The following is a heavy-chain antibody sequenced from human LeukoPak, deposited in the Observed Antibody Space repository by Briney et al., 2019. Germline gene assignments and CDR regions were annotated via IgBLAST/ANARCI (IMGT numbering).Heavy chain of an antibody. CDR3: ATRGYSYGTLDY. Sequence: PGGSLRLSCAASGFTFSSYEMNWVRQAPGKGLEWVSYISSSGSTIYYADSVKGRFTISRDNAKNSLYPQMNSLRAEDTAVYYCATRGYSYGTLDYWGQGTLVTVSS. D-gene: IGHD5-18*01. CDR1: GFTFSSYE. V-gene: IGHV3-48*03. CDR2: ISSSGSTI. J-gene: IGHJ4*02.